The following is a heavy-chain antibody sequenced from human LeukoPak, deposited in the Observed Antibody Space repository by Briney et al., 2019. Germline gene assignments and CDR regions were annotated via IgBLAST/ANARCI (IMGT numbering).Heavy chain of an antibody. CDR2: ISYDGSNK. D-gene: IGHD6-25*01. V-gene: IGHV3-30*03. J-gene: IGHJ4*02. CDR1: GFTFSSYG. CDR3: ARGGAARGRFEN. Sequence: HPGRSLRLSCAASGFTFSSYGMHWVRQAPGKGLEWVAVISYDGSNKYYADSVKGRFTISRDNPKNSLYLQMNSLRAEDTAVYYCARGGAARGRFENWGQGTLVTVSS.